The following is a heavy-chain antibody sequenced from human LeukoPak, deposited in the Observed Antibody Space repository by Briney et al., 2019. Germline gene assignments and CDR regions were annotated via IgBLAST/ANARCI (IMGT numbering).Heavy chain of an antibody. J-gene: IGHJ4*02. CDR1: GFTFSNYI. CDR3: AKRDTTGLYYFDY. Sequence: GESLRLSCAASGFTFSNYIMSWVRQAPGKGLEWVCSISGSSVTTSYADSLKGRFSISRDNSKNTLYLQMNSLRAEDTAVYYCAKRDTTGLYYFDYWGQGTMVTVSS. CDR2: ISGSSVTT. V-gene: IGHV3-23*01. D-gene: IGHD2-8*01.